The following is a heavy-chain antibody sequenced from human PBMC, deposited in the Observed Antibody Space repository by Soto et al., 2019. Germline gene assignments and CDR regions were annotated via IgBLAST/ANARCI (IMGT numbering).Heavy chain of an antibody. Sequence: SETLSLTCTVSGGSISSYYWSWIRQPPGKGLEWIGYIYYSGSTNYNPSHKSRVTISVDTSKNQFSLKLSSVTAADTAVYYCARRGYCSGGSCYLLDYYYYMDVWGKGTTVTVSS. D-gene: IGHD2-15*01. CDR1: GGSISSYY. CDR3: ARRGYCSGGSCYLLDYYYYMDV. CDR2: IYYSGST. J-gene: IGHJ6*03. V-gene: IGHV4-59*08.